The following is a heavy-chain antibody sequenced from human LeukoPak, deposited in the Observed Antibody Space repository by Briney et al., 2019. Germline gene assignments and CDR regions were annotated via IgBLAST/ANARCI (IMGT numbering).Heavy chain of an antibody. D-gene: IGHD1-1*01. J-gene: IGHJ4*02. V-gene: IGHV1-18*01. CDR3: AKDRYNWNGWYYFDC. CDR2: ISAYNGNT. Sequence: VASVKVSCKASGYTFASYGISWVRQAPGQGLEWMGWISAYNGNTNYAQKLQGRVTMTTDTSTSTAYLELRSLRSDDTAVYYCAKDRYNWNGWYYFDCWGQGTLVTVSS. CDR1: GYTFASYG.